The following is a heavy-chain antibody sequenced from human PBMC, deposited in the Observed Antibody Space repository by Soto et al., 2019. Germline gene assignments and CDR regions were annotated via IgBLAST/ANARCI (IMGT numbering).Heavy chain of an antibody. J-gene: IGHJ4*02. V-gene: IGHV1-69*13. CDR2: IIPIFGTA. CDR1: GGTFSSYA. D-gene: IGHD5-12*01. Sequence: ASVKVSCKASGGTFSSYAISWVRQAPGQGLEWMGGIIPIFGTANYAQKFQGRVTITADESTSTAYMELSSLRSEDTAVYYCAVSLFHGYGYRLFGYWGQGTLVTVSS. CDR3: AVSLFHGYGYRLFGY.